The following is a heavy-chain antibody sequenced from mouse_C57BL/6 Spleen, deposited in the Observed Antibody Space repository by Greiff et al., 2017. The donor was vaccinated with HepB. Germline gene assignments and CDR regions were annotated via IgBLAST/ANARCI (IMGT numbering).Heavy chain of an antibody. CDR1: GYAFSSSW. V-gene: IGHV1-82*01. J-gene: IGHJ3*01. Sequence: VQLQQSGPELVKPGASVKISCKASGYAFSSSWMNWVKQRPGKGLEWIGRIYPGDGDTNYNEKFKGKATLTADKSSSTAYMQLSSLTSEDSAVYFCARSDSSYLAWFAYWGQGTLVTVSA. CDR3: ARSDSSYLAWFAY. D-gene: IGHD1-1*01. CDR2: IYPGDGDT.